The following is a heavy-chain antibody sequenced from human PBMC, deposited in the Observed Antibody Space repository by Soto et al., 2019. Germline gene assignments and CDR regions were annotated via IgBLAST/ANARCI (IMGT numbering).Heavy chain of an antibody. CDR1: GFTFSSYG. J-gene: IGHJ6*02. V-gene: IGHV3-30*18. CDR2: ISYDGSNK. Sequence: PGGSLILSCAASGFTFSSYGMHWVRQAPGKGLEWVAVISYDGSNKYYADSVKGRFTISRDNSKNTLYLQMNSLRAEDTAVYYCAKEYAYYDFWSGYYYYYYYGMDVWGQGTTVTVSS. CDR3: AKEYAYYDFWSGYYYYYYYGMDV. D-gene: IGHD3-3*01.